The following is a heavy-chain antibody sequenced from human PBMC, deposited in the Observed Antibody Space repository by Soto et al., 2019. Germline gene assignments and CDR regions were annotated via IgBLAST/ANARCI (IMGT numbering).Heavy chain of an antibody. Sequence: PSETLSLTCTVSGGSISDGYYWSWIRQHPGKDLEWIGSISDSGSTSYNPSLKSRLTISVATSKNQFSLNLSSVTATDTAVYYCARRDRSGYSYWLGTWGQGTLVTVSS. CDR1: GGSISDGYY. J-gene: IGHJ5*02. D-gene: IGHD3-22*01. CDR3: ARRDRSGYSYWLGT. V-gene: IGHV4-31*03. CDR2: ISDSGST.